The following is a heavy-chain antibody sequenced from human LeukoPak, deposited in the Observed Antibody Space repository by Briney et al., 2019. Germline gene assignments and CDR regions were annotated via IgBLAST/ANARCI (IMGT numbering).Heavy chain of an antibody. CDR1: GFTFSSYS. CDR2: ISSSSSYI. CDR3: ARDKGGIVGAHHFDY. J-gene: IGHJ4*02. V-gene: IGHV3-21*01. Sequence: GRSLRLSCAASGFTFSSYSMNWVRQAPGKGLEWVSSISSSSSYIYYADSVKGRFTISRDNAKNSLYLQMNSLRAEDTAVYYCARDKGGIVGAHHFDYWGQGNLVTVSS. D-gene: IGHD1-26*01.